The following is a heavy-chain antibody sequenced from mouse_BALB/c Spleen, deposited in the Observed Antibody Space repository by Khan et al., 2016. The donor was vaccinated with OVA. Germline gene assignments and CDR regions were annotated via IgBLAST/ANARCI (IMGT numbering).Heavy chain of an antibody. V-gene: IGHV1-4*01. CDR1: GYTFTSYT. J-gene: IGHJ3*01. CDR2: INPSNGYT. D-gene: IGHD2-14*01. CDR3: VRDGAYHRNDGWFAY. Sequence: QVQLKQSGAELARPGASVKMSCKASGYTFTSYTIHWIKKRPGQGLEWIGYINPSNGYTNYNQKFKDKATLTTDKSSTTAHLQLSSLTSDDSAVXNCVRDGAYHRNDGWFAYWGQGTLVTVSA.